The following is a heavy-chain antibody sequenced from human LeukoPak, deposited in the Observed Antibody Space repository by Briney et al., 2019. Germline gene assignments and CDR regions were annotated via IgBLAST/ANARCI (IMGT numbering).Heavy chain of an antibody. CDR2: ISGSGGST. D-gene: IGHD4-11*01. V-gene: IGHV3-23*01. CDR1: GITFSSYA. J-gene: IGHJ4*02. Sequence: PGGSLRLSCEASGITFSSYAMSWVRQAPGKGLEWVSGISGSGGSTYYADSVKGRFTISRDNAKNSLYLQMNSLRAEDTAVYYCARDYYSNYADYWGQGTLVTVSS. CDR3: ARDYYSNYADY.